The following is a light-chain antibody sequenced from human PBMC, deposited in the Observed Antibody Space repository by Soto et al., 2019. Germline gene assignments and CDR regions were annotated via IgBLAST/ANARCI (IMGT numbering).Light chain of an antibody. V-gene: IGLV4-69*01. CDR1: SGHSSYA. Sequence: QPVLTQSPSASASLGASVKLTCTLSSGHSSYAIAWHQQQPEKGPRYLMKLNNDGSHSKGDGIPDRFSGSSSGAERYLTIPRLQSEDEADYYCQTWGTGPFVFGTGTKVTVL. J-gene: IGLJ1*01. CDR3: QTWGTGPFV. CDR2: LNNDGSH.